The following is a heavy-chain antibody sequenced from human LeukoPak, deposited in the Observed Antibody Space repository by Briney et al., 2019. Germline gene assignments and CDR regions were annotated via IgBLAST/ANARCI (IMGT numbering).Heavy chain of an antibody. Sequence: SKTLSLTCVISGDSVSSNSVAWNWIRQSPSRGLEWPGRTYYRSKWYNDYAVSVKSRIIINPDTSKNQFSLQLNSVTPEDTAVYYCAREGDYGMDAWGQGTTVTVSS. CDR3: AREGDYGMDA. CDR1: GDSVSSNSVA. J-gene: IGHJ6*02. CDR2: TYYRSKWYN. V-gene: IGHV6-1*01.